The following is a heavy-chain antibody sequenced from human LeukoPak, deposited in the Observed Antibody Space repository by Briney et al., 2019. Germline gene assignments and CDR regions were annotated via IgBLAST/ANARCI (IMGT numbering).Heavy chain of an antibody. D-gene: IGHD3-10*01. Sequence: SETLSLTCAVYGGSFSGYYWSWIRQPPGKGLEWIGEINHSGSTNYNPSLKSRVTISVDTSKNQFSLKLSSVTAADTAVYYCARHYITMVRGVIYLFARYDAFDIWGQGTMVTVSS. V-gene: IGHV4-34*01. CDR2: INHSGST. CDR1: GGSFSGYY. J-gene: IGHJ3*02. CDR3: ARHYITMVRGVIYLFARYDAFDI.